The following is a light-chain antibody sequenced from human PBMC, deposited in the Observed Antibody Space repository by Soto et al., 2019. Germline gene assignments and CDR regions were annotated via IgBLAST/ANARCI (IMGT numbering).Light chain of an antibody. Sequence: QSVLTQPPSASGTPGQRVTISCSGSSSNIGSNTVNWYQQLPGTAPKLLIYSNNQRPSGVPDRFSGSKSGTSASLAISGLQYEDEADYYCAAWDDSLNGLVFGTGTKLTVL. CDR3: AAWDDSLNGLV. CDR1: SSNIGSNT. J-gene: IGLJ1*01. V-gene: IGLV1-44*01. CDR2: SNN.